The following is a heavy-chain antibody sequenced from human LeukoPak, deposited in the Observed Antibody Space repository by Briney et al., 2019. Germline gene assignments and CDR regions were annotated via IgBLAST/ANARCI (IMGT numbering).Heavy chain of an antibody. CDR2: INHSGST. CDR1: GGSFSGYY. Sequence: SETLSLTCAVYGGSFSGYYWSWIRQPPGKGLEWIGEINHSGSTNYNPSLKSRVTISVDTSRNQFSLKLSSVTAADTAVYYCARIVRGQIDYWGQGTLVTVSS. V-gene: IGHV4-34*01. CDR3: ARIVRGQIDY. J-gene: IGHJ4*02. D-gene: IGHD3-16*02.